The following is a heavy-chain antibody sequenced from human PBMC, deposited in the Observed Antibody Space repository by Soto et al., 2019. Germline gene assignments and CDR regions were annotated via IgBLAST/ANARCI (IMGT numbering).Heavy chain of an antibody. CDR2: IIPIFGTA. V-gene: IGHV1-69*13. J-gene: IGHJ6*02. Sequence: AASVKVSCKASGGTFSSYAISWVRQAPGQGLEWMGGIIPIFGTANYAQKFQGRVTITADESTSTAYMELSSLRSEDTAVYYCATPSGGYYYYYGMDVWGQGTTVTVSS. D-gene: IGHD3-10*01. CDR1: GGTFSSYA. CDR3: ATPSGGYYYYYGMDV.